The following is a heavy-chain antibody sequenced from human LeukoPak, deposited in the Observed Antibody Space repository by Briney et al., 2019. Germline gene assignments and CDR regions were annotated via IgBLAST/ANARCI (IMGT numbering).Heavy chain of an antibody. D-gene: IGHD3-10*01. CDR2: ISASGGST. J-gene: IGHJ4*02. V-gene: IGHV3-23*01. Sequence: PGGSLRLSCAASGFTFSSYAMSWVRQAPGKGLEWVSAISASGGSTYYADSVMGRSTISRDNSKNTVYLQMNSLRAEDTALYYYVKVGYYGSGSYPNWGQGSLVTVSS. CDR3: VKVGYYGSGSYPN. CDR1: GFTFSSYA.